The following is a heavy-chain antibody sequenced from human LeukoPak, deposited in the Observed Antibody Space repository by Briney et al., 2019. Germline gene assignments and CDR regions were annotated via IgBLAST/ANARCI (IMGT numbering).Heavy chain of an antibody. CDR2: IKHDGSEK. CDR3: ARSPTYYDFWSGYKFIDY. J-gene: IGHJ4*02. CDR1: GFAFSSYW. V-gene: IGHV3-7*01. D-gene: IGHD3-3*01. Sequence: GGSLRLSCAASGFAFSSYWMSWVRHAPGKGLEWVANIKHDGSEKYYVDSVKGRFTISRDNAKNALYLQLNSLRGEDTAVYYCARSPTYYDFWSGYKFIDYWGQGTLVTVSS.